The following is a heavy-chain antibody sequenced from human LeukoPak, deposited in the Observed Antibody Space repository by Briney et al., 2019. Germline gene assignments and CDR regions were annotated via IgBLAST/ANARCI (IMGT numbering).Heavy chain of an antibody. V-gene: IGHV1-69*05. CDR1: GGTFSSYA. D-gene: IGHD3-22*01. CDR2: IIPIFGTA. Sequence: SVKVSCKASGGTFSSYAISWVRQAPGQGLEWMGRIIPIFGTAYYAQKFQGRVTITTDESTSTAYMELSSLRSEDTAVYYCASGDYYDSSDFDYWGQGTVVTVYS. J-gene: IGHJ4*02. CDR3: ASGDYYDSSDFDY.